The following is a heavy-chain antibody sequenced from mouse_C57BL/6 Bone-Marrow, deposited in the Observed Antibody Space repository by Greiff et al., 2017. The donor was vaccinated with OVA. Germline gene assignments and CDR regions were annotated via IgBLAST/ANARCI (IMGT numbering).Heavy chain of an antibody. CDR3: AREAPRQLRLRYAMDY. D-gene: IGHD3-2*02. CDR1: GFTFSSYA. Sequence: EVMLVESGGGLVKPGGSLKLSCAASGFTFSSYAMSWVRQTPEKRLEWVATISDGGSYTYYPDNVKGRFTISRDNAKNNLYLQMSHLKSEDTAMYYCAREAPRQLRLRYAMDYWGQGTPGPVSS. J-gene: IGHJ4*01. CDR2: ISDGGSYT. V-gene: IGHV5-4*01.